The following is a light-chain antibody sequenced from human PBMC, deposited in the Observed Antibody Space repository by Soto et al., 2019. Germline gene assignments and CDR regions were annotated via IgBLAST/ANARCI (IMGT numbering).Light chain of an antibody. V-gene: IGKV1-5*01. CDR1: QTIRRW. CDR3: QHYNSDPWT. J-gene: IGKJ1*01. Sequence: DIEMTQSPSTLSASVGDRVTITCRASQTIRRWLAWYQQRPGKAPKVPIYDASTLESGVPARFSGSGSETHCSLTISSLQPEDSATYYCQHYNSDPWTFGQGTKVEIK. CDR2: DAS.